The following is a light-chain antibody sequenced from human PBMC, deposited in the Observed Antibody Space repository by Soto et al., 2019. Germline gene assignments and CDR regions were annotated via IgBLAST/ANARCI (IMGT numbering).Light chain of an antibody. V-gene: IGLV3-1*01. J-gene: IGLJ2*01. CDR3: QAWDSSTVV. CDR2: QDS. Sequence: SYELTQPPSVSVSPGQTASITCSGDKLGDKYACWYQQKPGQSTVLVIYQDSKRPSGIPERFSGSNSGNTATLTISGTQAMDEADYYCQAWDSSTVVFGGETKVTVL. CDR1: KLGDKY.